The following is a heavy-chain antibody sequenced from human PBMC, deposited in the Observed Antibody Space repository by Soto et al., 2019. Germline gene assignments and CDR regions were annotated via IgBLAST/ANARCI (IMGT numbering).Heavy chain of an antibody. D-gene: IGHD3-22*01. CDR2: IYYSGST. CDR1: GGSISSGSYY. J-gene: IGHJ4*02. CDR3: ARHHSGFYLGTFGY. V-gene: IGHV4-39*01. Sequence: SETLSLTCTVSGGSISSGSYYWGWIRQPPGKGLEWIGSIYYSGSTYYNPSLKSRVTISVDTSKNQFSLRLSSVTAADTAVYSCARHHSGFYLGTFGYWGQGTLVTVSS.